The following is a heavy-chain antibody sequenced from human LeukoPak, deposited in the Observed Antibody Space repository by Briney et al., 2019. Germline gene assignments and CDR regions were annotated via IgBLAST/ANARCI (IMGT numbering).Heavy chain of an antibody. V-gene: IGHV3-30*18. CDR2: ISYDGSNK. D-gene: IGHD3-10*01. J-gene: IGHJ4*02. Sequence: QAGGSLRLSCAASGFTFSSYGMHWVRQAPGKGLEWVAVISYDGSNKYYADSVKGRFTISRDNSKNTLYLQMNSLRAEDTAVYYLAKGLYYYGSGSYSSIDYWGQGTLVTVSS. CDR3: AKGLYYYGSGSYSSIDY. CDR1: GFTFSSYG.